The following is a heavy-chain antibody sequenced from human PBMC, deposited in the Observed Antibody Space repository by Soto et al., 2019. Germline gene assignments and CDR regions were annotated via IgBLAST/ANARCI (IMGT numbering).Heavy chain of an antibody. CDR2: IHNDGSRT. CDR1: GFSFSSFW. J-gene: IGHJ3*02. D-gene: IGHD1-26*01. CDR3: ARDFGEVGSTAAFDI. V-gene: IGHV3-74*01. Sequence: GGSLRLSCAASGFSFSSFWMHWARQAPGKGLVWVAHIHNDGSRTSYADSVKGRFTISRDNAKNTLYLQMNSLRAEDTAMYYCARDFGEVGSTAAFDIWGQGTMVTVSS.